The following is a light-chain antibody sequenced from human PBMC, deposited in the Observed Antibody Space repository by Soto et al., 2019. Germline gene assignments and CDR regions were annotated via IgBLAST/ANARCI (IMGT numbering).Light chain of an antibody. V-gene: IGKV3-20*01. CDR3: QQYGHSPRT. CDR1: QSVSNSF. Sequence: EVVLTQSPGTLSLSPGERASISCRASQSVSNSFLAWYQQKAGQSPRLLIYAASARAIGIPDRFSGSGSGTDFTLTISRLEPEDFAVYYCQQYGHSPRTFGQGTKVDI. CDR2: AAS. J-gene: IGKJ1*01.